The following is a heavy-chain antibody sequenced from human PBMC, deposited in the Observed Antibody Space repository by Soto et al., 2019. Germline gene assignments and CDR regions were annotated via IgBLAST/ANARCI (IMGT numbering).Heavy chain of an antibody. J-gene: IGHJ4*02. D-gene: IGHD6-19*01. CDR2: IIPIFGTA. CDR3: ARAVGGWYGGFDY. CDR1: GGTLSSYA. Sequence: QVQLVQSGAAVKKPGSSVKVSCKASGGTLSSYAISWVRKAPGQGLEWMGGIIPIFGTANYEQKFQGRVMITADESTSKAYMELSSLRTEDTAVYYCARAVGGWYGGFDYWGQGTLVTVSS. V-gene: IGHV1-69*01.